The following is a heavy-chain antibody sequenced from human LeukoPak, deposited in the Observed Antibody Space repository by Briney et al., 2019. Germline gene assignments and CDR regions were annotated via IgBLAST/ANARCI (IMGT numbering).Heavy chain of an antibody. V-gene: IGHV4-61*02. Sequence: SETLSLTCTVSGGSISSGSYYWSWIRQPAGKGLEWIGRIYTSGSTNYNPSLKSRVTVSVDTSKNQFSLKLSSVTAADTAVYYCARVYSSWYLDYWGQGTLVTVSS. CDR1: GGSISSGSYY. CDR3: ARVYSSWYLDY. CDR2: IYTSGST. J-gene: IGHJ4*02. D-gene: IGHD6-6*01.